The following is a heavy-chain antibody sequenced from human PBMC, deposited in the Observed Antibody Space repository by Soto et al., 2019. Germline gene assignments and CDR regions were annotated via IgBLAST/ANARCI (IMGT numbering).Heavy chain of an antibody. CDR3: AREYYGLLTGYYNDH. J-gene: IGHJ4*02. CDR1: GFPFSSYW. V-gene: IGHV3-74*01. CDR2: ISGDGTTI. D-gene: IGHD3-9*01. Sequence: EVQLVESGGDSVQPGGSLRLSCAASGFPFSSYWMHWLRHTPGKGLEWVSRISGDGTTIYYADSVTGRFTVSRDNAKNTLSLQMSGLGAEDTAVYYCAREYYGLLTGYYNDHWGQGTLVSVSS.